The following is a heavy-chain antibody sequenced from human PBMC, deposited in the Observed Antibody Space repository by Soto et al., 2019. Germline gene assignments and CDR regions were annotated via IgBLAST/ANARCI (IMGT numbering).Heavy chain of an antibody. CDR3: AKWEGLGSDFYYYAMDV. J-gene: IGHJ6*02. CDR2: VYHSGST. D-gene: IGHD1-26*01. CDR1: GSSISSGGYY. Sequence: PSETLSVTCTVSGSSISSGGYYWSLILQHPWKGLEWIGYVYHSGSTYHNPSLKSRVAMSVDTSKNQFSLKLSSVTAADTAVYYCAKWEGLGSDFYYYAMDVWGQGTSVTVSS. V-gene: IGHV4-31*03.